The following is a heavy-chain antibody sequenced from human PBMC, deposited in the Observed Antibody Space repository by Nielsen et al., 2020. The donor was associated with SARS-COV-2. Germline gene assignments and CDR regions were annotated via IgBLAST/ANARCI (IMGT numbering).Heavy chain of an antibody. V-gene: IGHV4-59*01. J-gene: IGHJ6*02. CDR1: GGSISSYY. Sequence: SETLSLTCTVSGGSISSYYWSWIRQPPGKGLEWIGYIYYSGSTYYNPSLKSRVTISVDTSKNQLSLKLSSVTAADTAVYYCARDHEVPYGMDVWGQGTTVTVSS. CDR2: IYYSGST. CDR3: ARDHEVPYGMDV.